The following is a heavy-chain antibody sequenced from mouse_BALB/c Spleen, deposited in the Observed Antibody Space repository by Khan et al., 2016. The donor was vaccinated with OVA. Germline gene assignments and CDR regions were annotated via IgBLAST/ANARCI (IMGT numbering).Heavy chain of an antibody. J-gene: IGHJ2*01. D-gene: IGHD1-1*01. CDR1: GYSITSDYA. V-gene: IGHV3-2*02. CDR3: ARNNYYGYYLDY. Sequence: EVQLQESGPGLVKPSQSLSLTCTVTGYSITSDYAWNWIRQFPGNKLEWMGYISYSGSTSYNPSLKSRISITRDTSKNQFFLQLNSVTTEDTATYYCARNNYYGYYLDYWGQGTTLTVSS. CDR2: ISYSGST.